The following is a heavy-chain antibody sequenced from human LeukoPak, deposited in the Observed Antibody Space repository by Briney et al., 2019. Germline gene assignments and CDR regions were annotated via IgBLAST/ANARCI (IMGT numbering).Heavy chain of an antibody. V-gene: IGHV3-64*01. Sequence: GGSLRLSCAASGFAFSRYAMSWVRQAPGKGLEYVSAISSNGGSTYYANSVKGRFTISRDNSKNTLYLQMGSLRAEDMAVYYCARMYSSGWYPPDYWGQGTLVTVSS. CDR1: GFAFSRYA. CDR3: ARMYSSGWYPPDY. CDR2: ISSNGGST. D-gene: IGHD6-19*01. J-gene: IGHJ4*02.